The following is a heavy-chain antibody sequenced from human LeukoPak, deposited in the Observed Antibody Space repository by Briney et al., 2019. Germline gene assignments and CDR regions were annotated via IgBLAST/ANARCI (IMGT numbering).Heavy chain of an antibody. J-gene: IGHJ3*02. CDR2: ISVSGGST. V-gene: IGHV3-23*01. CDR3: AKDKGPRRYSSSPSTFDI. Sequence: GGSLRLSCAASGFTFSSYAMSWVCQAPGKGLEWVSAISVSGGSTYYADSVKGRFTISRDNSKNTLYLQMNSLRAEDTAVYYCAKDKGPRRYSSSPSTFDIWGQGTMVTVSS. D-gene: IGHD6-13*01. CDR1: GFTFSSYA.